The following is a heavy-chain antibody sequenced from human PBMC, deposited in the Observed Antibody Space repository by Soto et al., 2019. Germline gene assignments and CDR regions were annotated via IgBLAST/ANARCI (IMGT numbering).Heavy chain of an antibody. CDR2: INPNSGNT. D-gene: IGHD4-17*01. J-gene: IGHJ5*01. V-gene: IGHV1-8*01. CDR3: ARCIKYGDYSTGFDS. CDR1: GYIFTNYD. Sequence: QVPLVQSGAEVKKPGASVKVSCKASGYIFTNYDINWVRQATGQGLEYLGWINPNSGNTGHVQMFKGRVTMTSNTSINTAYMELNSLRSEDTAVYYGARCIKYGDYSTGFDSWGQGTLVTVSS.